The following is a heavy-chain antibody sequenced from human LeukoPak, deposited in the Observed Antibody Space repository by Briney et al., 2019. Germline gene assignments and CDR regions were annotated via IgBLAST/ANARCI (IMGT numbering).Heavy chain of an antibody. V-gene: IGHV3-48*03. CDR2: ISSSGSTI. D-gene: IGHD6-19*01. Sequence: GGSLRLSCAASGFTFSSYEMNWVRQAPGKGLEWVSYISSSGSTIYYADSVKGRFTISRDNAKNSLYLQMNSLRADDTAVYYCARGYFGYSSGWYYRYWGQGTLVTVSS. J-gene: IGHJ4*02. CDR1: GFTFSSYE. CDR3: ARGYFGYSSGWYYRY.